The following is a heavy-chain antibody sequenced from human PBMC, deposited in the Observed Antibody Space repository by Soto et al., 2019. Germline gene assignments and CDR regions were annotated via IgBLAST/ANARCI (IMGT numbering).Heavy chain of an antibody. J-gene: IGHJ4*02. D-gene: IGHD2-21*01. V-gene: IGHV4-30-2*01. CDR2: ISHRGNT. Sequence: PSETLSLTCGVSGASISLVGYSWSWIRQPPGKGLEWIGYISHRGNTYYNPSLRSRVTISVDRSKNEFSLNLRSVTAADTAMYYCACYDHSGDFDYWSQGTLVTVSS. CDR1: GASISLVGYS. CDR3: ACYDHSGDFDY.